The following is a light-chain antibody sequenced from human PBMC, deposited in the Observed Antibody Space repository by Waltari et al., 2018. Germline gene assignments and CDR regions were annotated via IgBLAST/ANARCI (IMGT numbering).Light chain of an antibody. J-gene: IGLJ2*01. CDR2: KDS. Sequence: QPRPGLAPGLVIDKDSGRPAGFRGRFSGSSSGTTVTLNISGVQAEDEADYYCQSADSSGTYVVFGGGTKLTVL. CDR3: QSADSSGTYVV. V-gene: IGLV3-25*03.